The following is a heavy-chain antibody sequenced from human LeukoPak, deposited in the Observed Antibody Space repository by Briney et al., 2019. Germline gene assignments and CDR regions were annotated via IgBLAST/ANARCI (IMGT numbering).Heavy chain of an antibody. CDR3: AREPHSDGSGSY. Sequence: SETLSLTCTVSGGSISSSSYYWGWIRQPPGKGLEWIGSIYYSGSTYYNPSLKSRVTISVDTSKNQFSLKLSSVAAADTAVYYCAREPHSDGSGSYWGQGTLVTVSS. J-gene: IGHJ4*02. CDR1: GGSISSSSYY. CDR2: IYYSGST. V-gene: IGHV4-39*02. D-gene: IGHD3-10*01.